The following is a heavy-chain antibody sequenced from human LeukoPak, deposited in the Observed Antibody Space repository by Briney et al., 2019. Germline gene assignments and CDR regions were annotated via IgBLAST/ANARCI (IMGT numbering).Heavy chain of an antibody. Sequence: GASVKVSCKASGFTFTNSAVQWVRQARGQRLEWIGWIVVGSGNTNYAQKFQERVTITRDMSTSTAYMELSSLRSEDTAVYYCAADRPSAYCGGDCLVYWGQGTLVTVSS. V-gene: IGHV1-58*01. CDR1: GFTFTNSA. D-gene: IGHD2-21*02. J-gene: IGHJ4*02. CDR3: AADRPSAYCGGDCLVY. CDR2: IVVGSGNT.